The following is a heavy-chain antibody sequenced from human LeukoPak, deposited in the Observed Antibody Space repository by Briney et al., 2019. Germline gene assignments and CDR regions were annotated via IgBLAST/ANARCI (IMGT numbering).Heavy chain of an antibody. CDR2: IYYSGST. CDR3: ARDPGYYDSSGYVD. D-gene: IGHD3-22*01. J-gene: IGHJ4*02. CDR1: GGSISSGDYY. V-gene: IGHV4-30-4*01. Sequence: SETLSLTCTVSGGSISSGDYYWSWIRQPPGKGLEWIGYIYYSGSTYYNPSLKNRVTISVDTSKNQFSLKLSSVTAADTAVYYCARDPGYYDSSGYVDWGQGTLVTVSS.